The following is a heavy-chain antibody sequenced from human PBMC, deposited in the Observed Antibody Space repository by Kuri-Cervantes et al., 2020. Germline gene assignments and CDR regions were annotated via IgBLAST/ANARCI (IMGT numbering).Heavy chain of an antibody. CDR1: GGSFSGYY. D-gene: IGHD6-13*01. Sequence: SETLSLTCAVYGGSFSGYYWSWIRQPPGKGLEWIGEINHSGSTNYNPSLKSRVTISVDTSKNQFSLKLSSVTAADTAVYYCARGDKQQLVPLFDPWGQGTLVTVSS. CDR3: ARGDKQQLVPLFDP. V-gene: IGHV4-34*01. J-gene: IGHJ5*02. CDR2: INHSGST.